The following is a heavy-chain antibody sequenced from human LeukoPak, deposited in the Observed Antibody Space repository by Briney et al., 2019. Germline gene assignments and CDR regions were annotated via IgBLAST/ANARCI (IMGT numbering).Heavy chain of an antibody. D-gene: IGHD2-2*01. CDR1: GNYW. J-gene: IGHJ4*02. V-gene: IGHV3-74*01. CDR3: VSFYETY. CDR2: INSDGSWT. Sequence: GGSLRLSCAASGNYWMHWVRQAPGKGLVWVSHINSDGSWTGYADSVKGRFTITKDNAKNTVYLQMNNLRAEDTAAYYCVSFYETYWGRGTLVTVSS.